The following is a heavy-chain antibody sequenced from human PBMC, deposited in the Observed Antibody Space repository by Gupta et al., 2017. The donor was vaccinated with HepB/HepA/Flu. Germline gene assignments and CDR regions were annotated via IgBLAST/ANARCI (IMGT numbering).Heavy chain of an antibody. V-gene: IGHV3-48*03. CDR3: ARERRGGTFFDGLDV. CDR1: GFVFSAFE. CDR2: ISKTGNSI. J-gene: IGHJ6*02. Sequence: EMQLVESGGGLVQPGGSLRLSCVASGFVFSAFEMTWVRQAPGKGLEWVSYISKTGNSIYYADAGRGRFTVSRDNAKDALYLQMNSLRVEDTAIYFCARERRGGTFFDGLDVWGQGTTATVSS. D-gene: IGHD3-16*01.